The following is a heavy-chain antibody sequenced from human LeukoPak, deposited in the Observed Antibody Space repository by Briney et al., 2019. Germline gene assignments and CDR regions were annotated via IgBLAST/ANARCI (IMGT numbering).Heavy chain of an antibody. V-gene: IGHV1-69*04. CDR3: ARDIGEYSYGYVFDC. D-gene: IGHD5-18*01. CDR2: IIPILGIA. Sequence: ASAKVSCKTSGGTFSSYAINWVRQAPGQGLEWMGRIIPILGIANYAQKFQGRVTITADKSTSTAYMELSSLRSEDTAVYYCARDIGEYSYGYVFDCWGQGTLVTVSS. J-gene: IGHJ4*02. CDR1: GGTFSSYA.